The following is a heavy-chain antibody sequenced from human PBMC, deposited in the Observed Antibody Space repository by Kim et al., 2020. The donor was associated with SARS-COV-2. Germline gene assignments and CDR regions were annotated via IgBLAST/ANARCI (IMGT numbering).Heavy chain of an antibody. CDR1: GFTFSTYW. J-gene: IGHJ6*03. CDR3: ARSSSTSCPCYYMDV. V-gene: IGHV3-74*01. CDR2: ISSDGITT. Sequence: GGSLRLSCAASGFTFSTYWMYWVRQAPGKGLVWVSRISSDGITTNYADSVKGRFTISRDNAKNTLYLQMDSLRAEDTAVYYCARSSSTSCPCYYMDVWGKWTTVTVSS. D-gene: IGHD2-2*01.